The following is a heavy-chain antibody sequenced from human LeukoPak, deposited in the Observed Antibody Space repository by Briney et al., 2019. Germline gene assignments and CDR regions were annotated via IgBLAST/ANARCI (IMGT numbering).Heavy chain of an antibody. J-gene: IGHJ4*02. CDR1: GGSISSHYY. D-gene: IGHD1-26*01. CDR2: ISYSGST. V-gene: IGHV4-39*01. Sequence: KSSETLSLTCTVSGGSISSHYYWIWIRQPPGKGLGWIGTISYSGSTYYNPSLQSRVTISVDTSKNQFSLELSSVTAADTAVYYCARGSRRLADFHYWGQGTLVTVS. CDR3: ARGSRRLADFHY.